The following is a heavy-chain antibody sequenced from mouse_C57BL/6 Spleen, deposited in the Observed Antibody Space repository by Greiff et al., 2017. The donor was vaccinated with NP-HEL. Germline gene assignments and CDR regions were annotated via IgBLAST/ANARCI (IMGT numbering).Heavy chain of an antibody. CDR3: ARINYYGSSYEAPWFAY. D-gene: IGHD1-1*01. J-gene: IGHJ3*01. V-gene: IGHV8-8*01. CDR2: IWWDDDK. Sequence: QVTLKESGPGILQPSQTLSLTCSFSGFSLSTFGMGVGWIRQPSGKGLEWLAHIWWDDDKYYNPALKSRLTISKDTSKNQVFLKIANVDTADTATYYCARINYYGSSYEAPWFAYWGQGTLVTVSA. CDR1: GFSLSTFGMG.